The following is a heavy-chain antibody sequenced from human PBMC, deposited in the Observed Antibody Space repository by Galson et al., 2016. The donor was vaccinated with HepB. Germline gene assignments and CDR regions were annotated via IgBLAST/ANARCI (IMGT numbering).Heavy chain of an antibody. D-gene: IGHD1-1*01. V-gene: IGHV3-9*01. CDR3: VMERNRLFDH. CDR1: GFIFDDYA. J-gene: IGHJ4*02. Sequence: SLRLSCAASGFIFDDYAMHWVRQAPGKGLEWVSGISWNSGIVGYADSVKGRFTISRDNSKNFLYLQMNSLRTEDTGLYYCVMERNRLFDHWGQGTLVTVSS. CDR2: ISWNSGIV.